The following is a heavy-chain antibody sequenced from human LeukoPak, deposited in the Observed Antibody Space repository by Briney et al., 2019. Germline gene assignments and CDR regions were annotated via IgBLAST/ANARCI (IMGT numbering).Heavy chain of an antibody. CDR1: GFTFSSYW. Sequence: GGSLRLSWAASGFTFSSYWMHWVRQAPGEGLVWVSHIKTDGSSTNYADSVKGRFTISRDNAKNSLYLQMTSLRVEDTAFYYCAKERRSWWLPPLGNDYWGQGTLVTVSS. V-gene: IGHV3-74*01. CDR3: AKERRSWWLPPLGNDY. J-gene: IGHJ4*02. CDR2: IKTDGSST. D-gene: IGHD2-15*01.